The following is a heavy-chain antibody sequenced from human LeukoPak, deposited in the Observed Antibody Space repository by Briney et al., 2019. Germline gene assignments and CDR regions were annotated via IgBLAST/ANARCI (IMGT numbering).Heavy chain of an antibody. V-gene: IGHV3-23*01. CDR3: AKLPTSTTSGQFDY. D-gene: IGHD2-2*01. CDR1: RFTLSSYA. Sequence: PGGPLRLSCAASRFTLSSYAMSWVRQAPVQGLEWVSAISGSGNTYYADSVKGRFAISRDISKNTLYLEMNSLRAEDTAVYYCAKLPTSTTSGQFDYWGQGTLVTVSS. J-gene: IGHJ4*02. CDR2: ISGSGNT.